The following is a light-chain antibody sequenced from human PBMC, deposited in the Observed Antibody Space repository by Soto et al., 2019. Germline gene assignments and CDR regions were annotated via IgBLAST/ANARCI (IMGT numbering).Light chain of an antibody. CDR2: DVN. V-gene: IGLV2-14*03. J-gene: IGLJ3*02. CDR3: SSPTGSITWV. CDR1: SSDIDDYDF. Sequence: QSALTQPASVSGSPGQSITISCTGTSSDIDDYDFVSWYQQHPGKAPKLIIYDVNTRPSGVSDRFSGSKSGNTASLTISWLQAEDEADYYCSSPTGSITWVFGGGTKLTVL.